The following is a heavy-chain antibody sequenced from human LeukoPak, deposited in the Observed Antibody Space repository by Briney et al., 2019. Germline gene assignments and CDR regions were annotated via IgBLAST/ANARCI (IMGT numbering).Heavy chain of an antibody. Sequence: PSETLSLTCAVYGGSFSGYYWSWIRQPPGKGLEWIGEINHSGSTNYNPSLKSRVTISVDTSKNQFSLKLSSVTAADTAVYYCASGPPRLEYSSSSGGWGGPSHIDYWGQGALVTVSS. CDR1: GGSFSGYY. CDR3: ASGPPRLEYSSSSGGWGGPSHIDY. V-gene: IGHV4-34*01. J-gene: IGHJ4*02. CDR2: INHSGST. D-gene: IGHD6-6*01.